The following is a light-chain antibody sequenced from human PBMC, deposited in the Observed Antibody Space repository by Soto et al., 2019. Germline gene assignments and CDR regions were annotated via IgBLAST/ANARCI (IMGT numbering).Light chain of an antibody. CDR3: QQRSNWPPT. J-gene: IGKJ1*01. Sequence: EIVLTQSPGTLSFSTGERPTPPSRASESVDSNYLAWYQQKPGQAPRLLIYDASNRATGIPARFSGSGSGTDFTLTISSLEPEDFAVYYCQQRSNWPPTFGQGTKVDIK. CDR1: ESVDSNY. V-gene: IGKV3-11*01. CDR2: DAS.